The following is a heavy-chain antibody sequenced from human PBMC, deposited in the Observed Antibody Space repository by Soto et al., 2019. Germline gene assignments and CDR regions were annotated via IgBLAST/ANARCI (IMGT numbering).Heavy chain of an antibody. CDR2: IKQDGSEK. V-gene: IGHV3-7*01. D-gene: IGHD2-2*01. J-gene: IGHJ6*02. CDR3: ARVGGYCSSTSCQGGYYYYGMDV. Sequence: SGGSLRLSCAASGFTFSSYWMSWVRQAPGKGLEWVANIKQDGSEKYYVDSVKGRFTISRDNAKNSLYLQMNSLRAEDTAVYYCARVGGYCSSTSCQGGYYYYGMDVWGQGTTVTVSS. CDR1: GFTFSSYW.